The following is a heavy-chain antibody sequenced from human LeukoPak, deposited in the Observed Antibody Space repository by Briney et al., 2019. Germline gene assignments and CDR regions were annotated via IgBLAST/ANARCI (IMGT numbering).Heavy chain of an antibody. CDR3: ARGHYDSSGYPRNDYYYYGMDV. Sequence: SVKVSCKASGGTFSSYAISWVRQAPGQGLEWMGGIIPIFGTANYAQKFQGRVTITADESTGTAYMELSSLRSEDTAVYYCARGHYDSSGYPRNDYYYYGMDVWGQGTTVTVSS. V-gene: IGHV1-69*13. CDR1: GGTFSSYA. D-gene: IGHD3-22*01. CDR2: IIPIFGTA. J-gene: IGHJ6*02.